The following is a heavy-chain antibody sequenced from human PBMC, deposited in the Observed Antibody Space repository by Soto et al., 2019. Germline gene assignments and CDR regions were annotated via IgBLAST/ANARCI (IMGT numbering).Heavy chain of an antibody. Sequence: PGGSLRLSCAASGFTFSSYAMSWVRQAPGKGLEWVSAISGSGGSTYYADSVKGRFTISRDNSKNTLYLQMNSLRAEDTAVYYCAKDRLRFLEWFGAAYYYYGMDVWGQGTTVTVSS. J-gene: IGHJ6*02. V-gene: IGHV3-23*01. CDR2: ISGSGGST. D-gene: IGHD3-3*01. CDR3: AKDRLRFLEWFGAAYYYYGMDV. CDR1: GFTFSSYA.